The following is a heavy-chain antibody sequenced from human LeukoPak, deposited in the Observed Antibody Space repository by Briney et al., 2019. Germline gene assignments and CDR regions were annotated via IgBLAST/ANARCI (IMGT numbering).Heavy chain of an antibody. CDR3: AKPSRAGSTHRYFYGMDV. CDR2: IYSGGST. J-gene: IGHJ6*02. V-gene: IGHV3-53*01. CDR1: GFTVSSNY. D-gene: IGHD1-1*01. Sequence: PGGSLRLSCAASGFTVSSNYMSWVRQAPGKGLEWVSVIYSGGSTYYADSVKGRFTISRDNSMNTLYLQMNSLRAEDTAVYYCAKPSRAGSTHRYFYGMDVWGQGTTVTVSS.